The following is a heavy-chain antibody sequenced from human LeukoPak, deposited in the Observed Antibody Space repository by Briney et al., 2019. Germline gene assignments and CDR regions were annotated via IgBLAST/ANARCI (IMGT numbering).Heavy chain of an antibody. V-gene: IGHV3-20*04. CDR1: GFTFDDYG. CDR3: ARRYYDSSGRTLYYFDY. Sequence: GGSLRLSCAASGFTFDDYGMSWVRQAPGKGLEWVSGINWNGGSTGYADSVKGRFTISRDNAKNSLYLQMNSLRAEDTALYYCARRYYDSSGRTLYYFDYWGQGTLVTVSS. CDR2: INWNGGST. J-gene: IGHJ4*02. D-gene: IGHD3-22*01.